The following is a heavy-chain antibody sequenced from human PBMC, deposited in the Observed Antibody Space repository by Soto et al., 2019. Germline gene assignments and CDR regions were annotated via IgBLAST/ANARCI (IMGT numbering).Heavy chain of an antibody. Sequence: SETLSLTCAVSGGSISSGGYSWSWIRQPPGKGLEWIGYIYHSGSTYYNPSLKSRVTISVDRSKNQFSLKLSSVTAADTAVYYCHVDTAMVSYYYGMDVWGQGTTVTVSS. CDR2: IYHSGST. V-gene: IGHV4-30-2*01. D-gene: IGHD5-18*01. CDR1: GGSISSGGYS. J-gene: IGHJ6*02. CDR3: HVDTAMVSYYYGMDV.